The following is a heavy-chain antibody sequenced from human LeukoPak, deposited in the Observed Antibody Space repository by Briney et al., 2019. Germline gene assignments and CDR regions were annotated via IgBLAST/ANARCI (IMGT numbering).Heavy chain of an antibody. J-gene: IGHJ4*02. V-gene: IGHV4-34*01. CDR3: ARAASGYSYGL. CDR2: INHSGST. Sequence: SSETLSLTCAVYGGSFSGYYWSWIRQPPGKGLEWIGEINHSGSTNYNPSLKSRVTMSVDTSKNQFSLKLSSVTAADTAVYYCARAASGYSYGLWGQGTLVTVSS. CDR1: GGSFSGYY. D-gene: IGHD5-18*01.